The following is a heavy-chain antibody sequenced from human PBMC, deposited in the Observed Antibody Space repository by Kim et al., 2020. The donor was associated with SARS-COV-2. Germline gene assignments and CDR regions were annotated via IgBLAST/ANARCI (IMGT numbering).Heavy chain of an antibody. Sequence: GGSLRLSCAASGFTFSSYAMSWVRQAPGKGLEWVSAISGSGGSTYYADSVKGRFTISRDNSKNTLYLQMNSLRAEDTAVYYCAKGPGFVVVTANVGWGQGTLVTVSS. CDR1: GFTFSSYA. CDR3: AKGPGFVVVTANVG. J-gene: IGHJ4*02. V-gene: IGHV3-23*01. D-gene: IGHD2-21*02. CDR2: ISGSGGST.